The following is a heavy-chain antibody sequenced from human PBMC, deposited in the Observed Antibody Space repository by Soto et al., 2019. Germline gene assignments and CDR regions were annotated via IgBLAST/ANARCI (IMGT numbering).Heavy chain of an antibody. J-gene: IGHJ4*02. V-gene: IGHV3-23*01. CDR1: GFTFTNYA. CDR2: IGGGSGST. D-gene: IGHD6-13*01. CDR3: ASRMYSTSWYYFVS. Sequence: EVQLLESGGGFVQPGGSLRLSCAASGFTFTNYALSWVRQAPGKGLEWVSTIGGGSGSTSYADSVKGRFSISRENSKTTLYLQMSSLRAEATALYYCASRMYSTSWYYFVSWGQGTLVTVSS.